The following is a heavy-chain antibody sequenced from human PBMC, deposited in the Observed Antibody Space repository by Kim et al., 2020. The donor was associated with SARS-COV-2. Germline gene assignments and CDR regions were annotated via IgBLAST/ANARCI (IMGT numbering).Heavy chain of an antibody. Sequence: GGSLRLSCAASGFTFSSYGMHWVRQAPGKGLEWVAVIWYDGSNKYYADSVKGRFTISRDNSKNTLYLQMNSLRAEDTAVYYCARDRSSRQRGGDGYKNYTGGMDVWGQGTTVTVSS. D-gene: IGHD3-3*01. CDR1: GFTFSSYG. CDR2: IWYDGSNK. V-gene: IGHV3-33*01. J-gene: IGHJ6*02. CDR3: ARDRSSRQRGGDGYKNYTGGMDV.